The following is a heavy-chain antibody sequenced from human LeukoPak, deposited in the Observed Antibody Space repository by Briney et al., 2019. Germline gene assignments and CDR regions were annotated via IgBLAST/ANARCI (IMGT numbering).Heavy chain of an antibody. J-gene: IGHJ4*02. CDR3: AKDSSYYDSSGFDY. D-gene: IGHD3-22*01. V-gene: IGHV3-23*01. CDR1: GFTFSSYA. Sequence: GGSLRLSRAASGFTFSSYAMSWVRQAPGKGLEWVSAISGSGGSTYYADSVKGRFTISRDNSKNTLYLQMNSLRAEDTAVYYCAKDSSYYDSSGFDYWGQGTLVTVSS. CDR2: ISGSGGST.